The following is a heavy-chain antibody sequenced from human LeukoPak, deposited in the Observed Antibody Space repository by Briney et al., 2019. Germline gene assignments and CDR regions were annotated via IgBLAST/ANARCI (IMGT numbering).Heavy chain of an antibody. D-gene: IGHD2-2*02. CDR1: GGSISSYY. CDR3: ARSSAISFYFDY. V-gene: IGHV4-59*01. CDR2: IYYSGST. J-gene: IGHJ4*02. Sequence: SETLSLTCTVSGGSISSYYWSWIRQPPGKGLEWIGYIYYSGSTNYNPSLKSRVTISVDTSKNQFSLKLSSVTAADTAVYYCARSSAISFYFDYWGQGTLVTVS.